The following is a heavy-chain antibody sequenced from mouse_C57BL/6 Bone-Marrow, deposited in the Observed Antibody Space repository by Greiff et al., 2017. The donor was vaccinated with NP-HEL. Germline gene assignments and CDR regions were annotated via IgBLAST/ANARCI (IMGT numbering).Heavy chain of an antibody. CDR3: TIVTGYWYFDV. D-gene: IGHD2-12*01. V-gene: IGHV1-15*01. Sequence: QVQLQQSGAELVRPGASVTLSCTASGYTFTDYDMHWVKQTPVHGLEWIGAIDPETGCTPSNQKFKGKATLTADKSSITAYMEIRSLKAEDSDVYYCTIVTGYWYFDVWGTGTTVTVSS. CDR2: IDPETGCT. J-gene: IGHJ1*03. CDR1: GYTFTDYD.